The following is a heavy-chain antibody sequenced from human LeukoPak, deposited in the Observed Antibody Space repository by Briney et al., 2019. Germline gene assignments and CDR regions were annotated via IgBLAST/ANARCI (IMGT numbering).Heavy chain of an antibody. J-gene: IGHJ4*02. CDR1: GYTFTSYG. CDR2: ISAYNGNT. CDR3: ARVAVAVGGDYFDY. V-gene: IGHV1-18*01. D-gene: IGHD6-19*01. Sequence: EASVKVSCKASGYTFTSYGISWVRQAPGQGLEWMGWISAYNGNTNYAQKLQGRVTMATDTSTSTAYMELRSLRSDDTAVYYCARVAVAVGGDYFDYWGQGTLVTVSS.